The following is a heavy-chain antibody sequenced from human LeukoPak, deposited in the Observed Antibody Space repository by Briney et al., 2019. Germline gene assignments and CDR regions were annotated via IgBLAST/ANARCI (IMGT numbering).Heavy chain of an antibody. CDR1: GFAFDDYA. J-gene: IGHJ2*01. CDR3: AREMGDKYSSSWALDL. V-gene: IGHV3-13*01. CDR2: IGTVGDT. D-gene: IGHD6-13*01. Sequence: PGRAVRLSCAPSGFAFDDYAMHWVRQAAAKGLEGVSAIGTVGDTYYPGSVKGRFTISRENAKNSLYLQMNSLRAGDTAVYYCAREMGDKYSSSWALDLWGRGTLVTVSS.